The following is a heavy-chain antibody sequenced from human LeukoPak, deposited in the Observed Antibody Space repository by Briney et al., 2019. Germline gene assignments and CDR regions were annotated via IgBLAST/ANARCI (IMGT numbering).Heavy chain of an antibody. CDR1: GGSISSSSYY. CDR3: GSYPYYYGSGRENFDY. D-gene: IGHD3-10*01. J-gene: IGHJ4*02. CDR2: IYYSGST. V-gene: IGHV4-39*01. Sequence: KPSETLSLTCTVSGGSISSSSYYWGWIRQPPGKGLEWIGSIYYSGSTYYNPSLKSRVTISVDTSKNQFSLKLSSVTDADTAVYYCGSYPYYYGSGRENFDYWGQGTLVTVSS.